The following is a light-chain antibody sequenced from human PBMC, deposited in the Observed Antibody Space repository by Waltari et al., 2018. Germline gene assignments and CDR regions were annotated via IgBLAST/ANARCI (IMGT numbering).Light chain of an antibody. V-gene: IGKV4-1*01. CDR3: HQYYTTPYT. CDR2: WAS. J-gene: IGKJ2*01. CDR1: QTVLYRSTNKNY. Sequence: IVMTQSPDSLAVSLGERATIPCKSSQTVLYRSTNKNYLAWYQQKPGQPPKLLIYWASTRESWVPDRFSGSGSGTDFTLTVSSLQAEDVAVYYCHQYYTTPYTFGQGTKLEIK.